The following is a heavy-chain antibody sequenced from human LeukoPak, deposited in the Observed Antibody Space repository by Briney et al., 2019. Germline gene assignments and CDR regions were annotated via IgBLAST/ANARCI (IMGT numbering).Heavy chain of an antibody. Sequence: GGSLRLSCSASGFTFSSYAMSWVRQAPGKGLEWVSAISGSGGSTYYADSVKGRFTISRNNSKNTLYLQMNSLRAEDTAVYYCAKVARSLGFLALRYYFDYWGQGTLVTVSS. J-gene: IGHJ4*02. D-gene: IGHD3-3*02. V-gene: IGHV3-23*01. CDR3: AKVARSLGFLALRYYFDY. CDR1: GFTFSSYA. CDR2: ISGSGGST.